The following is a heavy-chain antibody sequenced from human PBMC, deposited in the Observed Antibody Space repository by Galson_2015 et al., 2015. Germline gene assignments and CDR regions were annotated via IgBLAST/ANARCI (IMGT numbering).Heavy chain of an antibody. CDR1: GNTFTNYA. Sequence: SVKVSCKASGNTFTNYAIHWVRQAPGQSLEWMGWINAGNGNTKYSQRFQGRVTITRDTSASTAYMELSSLRSEGTSVYYCAGSQTPYSSGWNWFDPWGQGPLVTVSS. J-gene: IGHJ5*02. CDR3: AGSQTPYSSGWNWFDP. CDR2: INAGNGNT. V-gene: IGHV1-3*01. D-gene: IGHD6-19*01.